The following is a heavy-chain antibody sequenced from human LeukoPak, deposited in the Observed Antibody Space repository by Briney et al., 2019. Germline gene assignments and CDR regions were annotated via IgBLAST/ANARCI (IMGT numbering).Heavy chain of an antibody. Sequence: PGGSLRLSCAASGFTFSSYSMNWVRQAPGKGLEWVSSISSSSSYIYYADSVKGRFTFSRDNAKNSLYLQMNSLRAEDTAVYYCAVAPHYDFWSAYDAFDIWGQGTMVTVSS. CDR1: GFTFSSYS. CDR3: AVAPHYDFWSAYDAFDI. V-gene: IGHV3-21*01. CDR2: ISSSSSYI. J-gene: IGHJ3*02. D-gene: IGHD3-3*01.